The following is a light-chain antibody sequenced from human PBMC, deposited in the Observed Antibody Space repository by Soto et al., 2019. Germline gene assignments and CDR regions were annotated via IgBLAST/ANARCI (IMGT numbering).Light chain of an antibody. J-gene: IGKJ5*01. CDR2: ASS. Sequence: DIQLTQSPSFLSASVGDRVTITCRASQGISSYLAWYQQTPGKAPKLLIYASSILQSGDPSRFSGSGSGTEFTLTISSLQPEDFATYYCQQLNTFPVTFGQGTRLAI. CDR3: QQLNTFPVT. CDR1: QGISSY. V-gene: IGKV1-9*01.